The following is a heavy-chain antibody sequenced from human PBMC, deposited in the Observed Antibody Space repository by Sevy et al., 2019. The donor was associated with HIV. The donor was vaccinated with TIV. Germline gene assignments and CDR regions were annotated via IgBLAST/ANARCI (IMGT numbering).Heavy chain of an antibody. CDR3: AKSYSWYYFDY. J-gene: IGHJ4*02. CDR2: ISGSGGST. D-gene: IGHD6-13*01. CDR1: GFTFSSYA. Sequence: GGSLRLSCVTSGFTFSSYAMSWVRQAPGKGLEWVSAISGSGGSTYYADSVKGRFTISRDNSKNTLYLQMNSLRAEDTAVYYCAKSYSWYYFDYWGQGTLVTVSS. V-gene: IGHV3-23*01.